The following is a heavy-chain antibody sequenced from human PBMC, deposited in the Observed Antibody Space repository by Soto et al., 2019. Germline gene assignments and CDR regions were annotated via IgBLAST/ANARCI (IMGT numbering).Heavy chain of an antibody. CDR3: ARDRLGGSGSSYAS. D-gene: IGHD3-10*01. Sequence: QVQLQESGPGLVKPSQTLSLTCTVSGGSISSGGYYWSWIRQHPGKGLEWIGYIYYSGSTSYNPSLTIRVTISVDTSKYQFSLKLSSVTAADTAVYYCARDRLGGSGSSYASWGQGTLVTVSS. CDR1: GGSISSGGYY. V-gene: IGHV4-31*03. J-gene: IGHJ5*02. CDR2: IYYSGST.